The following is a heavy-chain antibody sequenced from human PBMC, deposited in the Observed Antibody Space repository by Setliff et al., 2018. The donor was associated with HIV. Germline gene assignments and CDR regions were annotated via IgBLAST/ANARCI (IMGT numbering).Heavy chain of an antibody. V-gene: IGHV4-34*01. CDR2: INHSGST. CDR3: ARGLGQQLGRFWYFDL. CDR1: GGSFSGYY. D-gene: IGHD6-13*01. Sequence: SETLSLTCAVYGGSFSGYYWSWIRQPPGTGLEWIGEINHSGSTNYNPSLESRVTISVDTSKDQFSLKLSSVTAADTAVYYCARGLGQQLGRFWYFDLWGHGTLVTVSS. J-gene: IGHJ2*01.